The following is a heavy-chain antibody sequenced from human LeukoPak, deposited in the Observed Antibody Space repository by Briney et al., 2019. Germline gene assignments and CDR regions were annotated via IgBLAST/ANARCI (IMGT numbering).Heavy chain of an antibody. CDR1: GGSFSGYY. CDR3: ASGIAAAGGYYYYYYMDV. J-gene: IGHJ6*03. D-gene: IGHD6-13*01. CDR2: INHSGST. V-gene: IGHV4-34*01. Sequence: PSETLSLTCAVYGGSFSGYYWSWIRQPPGKGLEWIGEINHSGSTNYNPSLKSRVTISVDTSKNQFSLKLSSVTAADTAVYYCASGIAAAGGYYYYYYMDVWGKGTTVTVSS.